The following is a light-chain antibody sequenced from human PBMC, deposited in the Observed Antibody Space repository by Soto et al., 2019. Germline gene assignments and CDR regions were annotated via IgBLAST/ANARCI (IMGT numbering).Light chain of an antibody. CDR2: GAF. J-gene: IGKJ1*01. Sequence: EIVLTQSPGTLSLSPGERATLSCRASQSVSSTYLAWYQQKTGQAPRLLIYGAFNRATGIPDRFSGSGSGTDFTLTISRLEPEDFAVYYCQQYGGSRWTFGQGTRVDI. V-gene: IGKV3-20*01. CDR1: QSVSSTY. CDR3: QQYGGSRWT.